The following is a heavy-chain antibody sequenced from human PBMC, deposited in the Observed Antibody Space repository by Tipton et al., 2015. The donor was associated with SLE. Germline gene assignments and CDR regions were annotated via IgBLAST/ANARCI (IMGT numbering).Heavy chain of an antibody. CDR1: GGSISSYY. J-gene: IGHJ4*02. Sequence: TLSLTCTVSGGSISSYYWSWIRQPPGKGLEWIGYIYYSGSTNYNPSLKSRVTISVDTSKNQFSLKLSSVTAADTAVYYCARGPPPGRYDFWSGYPYYFDYWGQGTLVTVSS. D-gene: IGHD3-3*01. CDR3: ARGPPPGRYDFWSGYPYYFDY. CDR2: IYYSGST. V-gene: IGHV4-59*01.